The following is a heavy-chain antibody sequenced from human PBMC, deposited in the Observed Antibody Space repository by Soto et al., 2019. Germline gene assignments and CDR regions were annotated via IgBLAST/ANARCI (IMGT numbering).Heavy chain of an antibody. Sequence: QVQLQESGPGLVKPSGTLSLTCAVSGGSIRSNNWWSWVRQPPGKGLEWIGEIHHSGSTNYNPSLGCRVTISVDKSKNQFSLKLSSVTAADTAVYYCAAVDYYSGSGSRVGLDVWGQGTTVTVSS. J-gene: IGHJ6*02. CDR2: IHHSGST. CDR3: AAVDYYSGSGSRVGLDV. CDR1: GGSIRSNNW. V-gene: IGHV4-4*02. D-gene: IGHD3-10*01.